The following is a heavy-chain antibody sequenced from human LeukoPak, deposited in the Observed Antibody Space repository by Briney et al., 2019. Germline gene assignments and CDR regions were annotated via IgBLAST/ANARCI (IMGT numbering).Heavy chain of an antibody. V-gene: IGHV3-23*01. J-gene: IGHJ5*02. CDR2: ISDSGGST. D-gene: IGHD3-22*01. CDR3: AKVDYYDSSGNYPNWFDP. CDR1: GFTFSSYA. Sequence: GGSLRLSCAASGFTFSSYAMSWVRQAPGKGLEWVSTISDSGGSTYYADSLKGRFTISRDNYKNTLYLQMNSLRAEDTAVYYCAKVDYYDSSGNYPNWFDPWGQGTLVTVSS.